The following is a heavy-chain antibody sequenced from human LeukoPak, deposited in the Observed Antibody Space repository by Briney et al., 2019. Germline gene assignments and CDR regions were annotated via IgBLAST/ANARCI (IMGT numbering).Heavy chain of an antibody. J-gene: IGHJ3*02. CDR1: GFTVSSNY. D-gene: IGHD3-10*01. Sequence: PGGSLRLSCAASGFTVSSNYMSWVRQAPGKGLEWVSLIYSGGSTYYADSVKGRFTISRDNSKNMVFLQMDSLRAEDTAVYYCARDPEWFGELSCAFDIWGQGTMVTVSS. CDR3: ARDPEWFGELSCAFDI. V-gene: IGHV3-53*01. CDR2: IYSGGST.